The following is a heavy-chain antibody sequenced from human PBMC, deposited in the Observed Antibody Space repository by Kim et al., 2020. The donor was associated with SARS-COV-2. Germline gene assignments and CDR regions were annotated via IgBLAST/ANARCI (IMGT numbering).Heavy chain of an antibody. V-gene: IGHV3-11*01. J-gene: IGHJ4*02. CDR1: GFTFSDYY. Sequence: GGSLRLSCAASGFTFSDYYMSWIRQAPGKGLEWVSYITSSGSTIYYADSVKGRFTISRDNAKNSLYLQMNSLRAEDTAVYYCARDLESFRDSSLFYWGQGTLVTVSS. CDR2: ITSSGSTI. D-gene: IGHD3-22*01. CDR3: ARDLESFRDSSLFY.